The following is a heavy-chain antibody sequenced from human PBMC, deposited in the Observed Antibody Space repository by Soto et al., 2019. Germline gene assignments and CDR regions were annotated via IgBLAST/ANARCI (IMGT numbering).Heavy chain of an antibody. CDR3: ARCRDGYNYFDY. V-gene: IGHV3-30-3*01. J-gene: IGHJ4*02. CDR1: GFTFSSYA. CDR2: ISYDGSNK. D-gene: IGHD5-12*01. Sequence: GGSLRLSCAASGFTFSSYAMHWVRQAPGKGLEWVAVISYDGSNKYYADSVKGRFTISRDNSKNTLYLQMNSLRAEDTAVYYCARCRDGYNYFDYWGQGTLVTVSS.